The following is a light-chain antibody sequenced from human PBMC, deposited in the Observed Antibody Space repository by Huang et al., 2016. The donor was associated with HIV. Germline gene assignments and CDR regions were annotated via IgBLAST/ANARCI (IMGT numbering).Light chain of an antibody. CDR3: QQYNNWPPLT. CDR2: GSS. J-gene: IGKJ4*01. CDR1: QSVSID. Sequence: EIVMTQSPATRSVSPGERVTLSCRASQSVSIDLAWYQQKPGQAPRLVIYGSSTRATGIPTRFSGSGSGTEFTLTISSLQSEDFAVYYCQQYNNWPPLTFGGGTKVEIK. V-gene: IGKV3-15*01.